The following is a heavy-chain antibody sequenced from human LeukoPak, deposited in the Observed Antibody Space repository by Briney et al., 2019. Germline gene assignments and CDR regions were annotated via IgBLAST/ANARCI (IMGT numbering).Heavy chain of an antibody. CDR1: GGSISSYY. J-gene: IGHJ6*03. CDR2: IYTSGST. CDR3: ARGVLRYFVLNGFYYYYMDV. Sequence: SETLSLTCTVSGGSISSYYWSWIRQPAGKGLEWIGRIYTSGSTNYNPSLKSRVTMSVDTSKNQFSLKLSSVTAADTAVYYCARGVLRYFVLNGFYYYYMDVWGKGTTVTVSS. V-gene: IGHV4-4*07. D-gene: IGHD3-9*01.